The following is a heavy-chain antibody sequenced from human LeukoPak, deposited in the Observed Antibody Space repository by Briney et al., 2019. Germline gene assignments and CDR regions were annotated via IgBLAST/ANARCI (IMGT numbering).Heavy chain of an antibody. V-gene: IGHV3-30-3*01. J-gene: IGHJ6*02. CDR3: ARVIFSGYYTYYYYYGMDV. CDR1: GFTFSSYA. D-gene: IGHD3-22*01. Sequence: PEGSLRLSCAASGFTFSSYAMHWVRQAPGKGLEWVAVISYDGSNKYYADSVKGRFTISRDNSKNTLYLQMNSLRAEDTAVYYCARVIFSGYYTYYYYYGMDVWGQGTTVTVSS. CDR2: ISYDGSNK.